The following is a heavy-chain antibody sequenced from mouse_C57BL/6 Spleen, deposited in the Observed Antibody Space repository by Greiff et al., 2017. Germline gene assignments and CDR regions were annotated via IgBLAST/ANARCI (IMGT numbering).Heavy chain of an antibody. CDR3: ARGGTAENYFDY. CDR2: IYPGDGDT. Sequence: VQLQQSGAELVKPGASVKISCKASGYAFSSYWMNWVKQRPGKGLEWIGQIYPGDGDTNYNGKFKGKATLTADKSSSTAYMQLSSLTSEDSAVYFCARGGTAENYFDYWGQGTTLTVSS. D-gene: IGHD4-1*01. V-gene: IGHV1-80*01. J-gene: IGHJ2*01. CDR1: GYAFSSYW.